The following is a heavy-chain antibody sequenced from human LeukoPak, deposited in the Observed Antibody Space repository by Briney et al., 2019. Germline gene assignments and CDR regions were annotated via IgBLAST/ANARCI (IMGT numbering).Heavy chain of an antibody. J-gene: IGHJ6*02. V-gene: IGHV3-30*02. CDR2: IRYDGSKK. D-gene: IGHD3-9*01. CDR1: GFTFSSYG. CDR3: ARVAHFDRGMDV. Sequence: GGSLRLSCAASGFTFSSYGMHWVRQAPGKGLEWVAFIRYDGSKKYYADSVKGRFTISRDNSKNTLYLQMNSLRAEDTAVYYCARVAHFDRGMDVWGQGTTVTVSS.